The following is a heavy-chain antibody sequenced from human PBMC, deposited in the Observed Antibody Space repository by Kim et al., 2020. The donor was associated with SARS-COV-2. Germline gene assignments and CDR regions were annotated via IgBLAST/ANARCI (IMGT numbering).Heavy chain of an antibody. J-gene: IGHJ6*02. CDR3: AREKRILWFGETYGMDV. D-gene: IGHD3-10*01. Sequence: VKGRFTISRDNSKNTLYLQMGSLRAEDMAVYYCAREKRILWFGETYGMDVWGQGTTVTVSS. V-gene: IGHV3-64*01.